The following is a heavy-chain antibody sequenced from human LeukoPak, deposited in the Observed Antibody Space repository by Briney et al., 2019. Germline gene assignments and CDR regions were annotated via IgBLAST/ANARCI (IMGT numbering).Heavy chain of an antibody. D-gene: IGHD5-18*01. Sequence: PGGSLRLSCEASGFTFSAYAMTWVRQAPGKGLEWVSSIGSDNKSHYSESVKGRFAISRDNSKSIVFLQLNSLRAEDTALYYCARHVGYGNNWFDPWGQGTLVTVSS. V-gene: IGHV3-23*05. J-gene: IGHJ5*02. CDR3: ARHVGYGNNWFDP. CDR1: GFTFSAYA. CDR2: IGSDNKS.